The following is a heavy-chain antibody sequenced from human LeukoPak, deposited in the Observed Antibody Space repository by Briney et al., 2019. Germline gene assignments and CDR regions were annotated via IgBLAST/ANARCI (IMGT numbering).Heavy chain of an antibody. D-gene: IGHD6-13*01. CDR2: IYYSGST. J-gene: IGHJ4*02. V-gene: IGHV4-59*12. Sequence: SETLSLTCTVSGDSISSYYWSWIRQPPGKGLEWIGSIYYSGSTYYNPSLKSRVTISVDTSKNQFSLKLSSVTAADTAVYYCARSDSSSWHFDYWGQGTLVTVSS. CDR3: ARSDSSSWHFDY. CDR1: GDSISSYY.